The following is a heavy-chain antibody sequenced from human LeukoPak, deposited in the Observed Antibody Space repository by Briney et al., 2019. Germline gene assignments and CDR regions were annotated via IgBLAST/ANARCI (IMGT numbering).Heavy chain of an antibody. Sequence: SETLSLTCTVSGGSISSYYWSWIRQPPGKGLEWIGYIYYSGSTNYNPSLKSRVTISVDTSKNQFSLKLSSVTAADTAVHYCARGQGLLSYWGQGTLVTVSS. CDR2: IYYSGST. CDR3: ARGQGLLSY. J-gene: IGHJ4*02. CDR1: GGSISSYY. V-gene: IGHV4-59*01. D-gene: IGHD6-25*01.